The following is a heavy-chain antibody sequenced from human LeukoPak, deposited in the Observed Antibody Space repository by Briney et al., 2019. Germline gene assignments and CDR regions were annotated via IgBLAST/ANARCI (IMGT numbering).Heavy chain of an antibody. CDR3: ARGGGGYSYGSSVRYFEH. CDR1: GFTFSSYE. J-gene: IGHJ1*01. Sequence: GGSLRLSCAASGFTFSSYEMNWVRQAPGKGLEWVSYISSSGSTIYYADSVKGRFTISRDNAKNSLYLQMDGLRAEDTAVYYCARGGGGYSYGSSVRYFEHWGQGTLVTVSS. D-gene: IGHD5-18*01. CDR2: ISSSGSTI. V-gene: IGHV3-48*03.